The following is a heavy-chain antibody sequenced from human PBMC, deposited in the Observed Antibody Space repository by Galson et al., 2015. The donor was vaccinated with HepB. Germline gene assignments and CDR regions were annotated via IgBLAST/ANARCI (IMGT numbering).Heavy chain of an antibody. CDR1: GGTFSSYA. J-gene: IGHJ4*02. CDR2: SIPIFGTA. CDR3: VRGTNTVAGSTWLAY. D-gene: IGHD6-19*01. V-gene: IGHV1-69*13. Sequence: SVKVSCKASGGTFSSYAISWVRQAPGQGLEWMGGSIPIFGTANYAQKFQVRVTITADESTSTVYMELSSLRSEDTDVYYCVRGTNTVAGSTWLAYWGQGTLVTVSS.